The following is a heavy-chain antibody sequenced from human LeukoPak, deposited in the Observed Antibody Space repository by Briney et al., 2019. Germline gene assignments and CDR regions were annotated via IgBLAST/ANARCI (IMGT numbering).Heavy chain of an antibody. Sequence: GGSLRLSCAASGFTFSSYGMHWVRQAPGKGLEWVAVISYDGSNKYYADSVKGRFTISRDNSKNTLYLQMNSLRAEDTAVYYCARDGGGTMIIGEGLFDYWGQGTLVTVSS. CDR2: ISYDGSNK. J-gene: IGHJ4*02. CDR3: ARDGGGTMIIGEGLFDY. V-gene: IGHV3-30*03. D-gene: IGHD3-22*01. CDR1: GFTFSSYG.